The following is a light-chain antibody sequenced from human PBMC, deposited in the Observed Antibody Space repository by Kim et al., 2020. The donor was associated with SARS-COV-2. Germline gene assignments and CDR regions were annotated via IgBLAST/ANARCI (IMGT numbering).Light chain of an antibody. J-gene: IGLJ1*01. Sequence: SYELTQPPSMSVSPGQTASITCSGDKLGDKYACWYQQKPGQSPVLVIYQDRKRPSGIPERFSGSNSGNTATLTISGTQAMDEADYYCQAWDSSTFYVFGT. CDR1: KLGDKY. CDR2: QDR. V-gene: IGLV3-1*01. CDR3: QAWDSSTFYV.